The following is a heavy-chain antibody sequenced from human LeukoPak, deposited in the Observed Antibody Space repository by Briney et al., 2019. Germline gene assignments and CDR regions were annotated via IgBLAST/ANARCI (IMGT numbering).Heavy chain of an antibody. CDR1: GGSISSSSYY. CDR3: ALGDGYNSCFDY. D-gene: IGHD5-24*01. V-gene: IGHV4-39*07. J-gene: IGHJ4*02. Sequence: SETLSLTCTVSGGSISSSSYYWGWIRQPPGKGLERIGSIYYSGSTYYNPSLKSRVTISVDTSKNQFSLKLSSVTAADTAVYYCALGDGYNSCFDYWGQGTLVTVSS. CDR2: IYYSGST.